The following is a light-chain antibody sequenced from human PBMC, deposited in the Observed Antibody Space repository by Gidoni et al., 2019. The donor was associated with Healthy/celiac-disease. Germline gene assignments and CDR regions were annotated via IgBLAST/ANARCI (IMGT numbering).Light chain of an antibody. CDR1: QSISSY. J-gene: IGKJ4*01. CDR2: AAS. V-gene: IGKV1-39*01. Sequence: DIKMTQSPSSLSASVGDRVTITCRASQSISSYLNWYQQKPGKAPKLLIYAASSLQSGVPSRFSGSGSGTDFTLTISSLQPEDFATYYCQQSYSTVLTFXGXTKVENK. CDR3: QQSYSTVLT.